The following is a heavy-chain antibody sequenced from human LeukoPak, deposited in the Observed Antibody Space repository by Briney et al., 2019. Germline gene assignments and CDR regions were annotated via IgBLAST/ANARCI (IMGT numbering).Heavy chain of an antibody. CDR2: INHSGST. J-gene: IGHJ1*01. Sequence: SETLSLTCAVYGGSFNGYYWTWIRQPPGKGLEWVGEINHSGSTNCNPSLKSRVTISLDTSENQFSLKLTSVTAADTAVYYCARGLTFYGILTGLDSWGQGALVTVSS. CDR1: GGSFNGYY. CDR3: ARGLTFYGILTGLDS. V-gene: IGHV4-34*01. D-gene: IGHD3-9*01.